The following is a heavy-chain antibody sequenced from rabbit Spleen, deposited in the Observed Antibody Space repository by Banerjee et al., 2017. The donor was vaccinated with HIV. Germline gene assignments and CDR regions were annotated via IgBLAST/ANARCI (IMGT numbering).Heavy chain of an antibody. D-gene: IGHD1-1*01. Sequence: QEQLVESGGGLVQPEGSLTLTCIASGFSFGDRDVMCWVRQAPGKGLEWIACINVATGKPVYATWAKGRFTISRTSSTTVTLRMTSLTAADTATYFCARDLVGVIGWNFNLWGQGTLVTVS. J-gene: IGHJ4*01. CDR3: ARDLVGVIGWNFNL. CDR2: INVATGKP. CDR1: GFSFGDRDV. V-gene: IGHV1S45*01.